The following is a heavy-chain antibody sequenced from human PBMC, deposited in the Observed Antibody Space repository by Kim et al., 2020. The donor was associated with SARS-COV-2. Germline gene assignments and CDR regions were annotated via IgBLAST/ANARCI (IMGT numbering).Heavy chain of an antibody. CDR3: ARGGYGGSYGGNLYDAFDI. D-gene: IGHD5-12*01. V-gene: IGHV3-30-3*01. CDR1: GFTFSSYA. J-gene: IGHJ3*02. Sequence: GGSLRLSCAASGFTFSSYAMHWVRQAPGKGLEWVAVISYDGSNKYYADSVKGRFTISRDNSKNTLYLQMNSLRAEDTAVYYCARGGYGGSYGGNLYDAFDIWGQGTMVTVSS. CDR2: ISYDGSNK.